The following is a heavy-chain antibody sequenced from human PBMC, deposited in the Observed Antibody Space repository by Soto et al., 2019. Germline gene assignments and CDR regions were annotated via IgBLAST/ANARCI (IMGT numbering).Heavy chain of an antibody. Sequence: PGGSLRLSCAASGFMFSDYAMTWARQAPGKELEWVSGLLRPGRSTYYADSVKGRFTISGDTSANTVYLQMDSLRAEDTAVYHCAKDAIANDGIWLMDSWGQGTVVTVSS. V-gene: IGHV3-23*01. D-gene: IGHD3-16*01. J-gene: IGHJ5*02. CDR2: LLRPGRST. CDR3: AKDAIANDGIWLMDS. CDR1: GFMFSDYA.